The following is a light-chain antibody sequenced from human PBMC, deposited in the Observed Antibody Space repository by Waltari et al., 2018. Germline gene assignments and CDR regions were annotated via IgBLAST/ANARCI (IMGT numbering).Light chain of an antibody. Sequence: ETGMTQSPDTLSVSAGERATLSCRASQSVSSNLAWYQHKPGQAPRLPIYGASIRATGIPARFSGSGSGTEFTLTISSLQSEDFAVYYCQQYNNWPLTFGGGTK. CDR3: QQYNNWPLT. J-gene: IGKJ4*01. V-gene: IGKV3-15*01. CDR2: GAS. CDR1: QSVSSN.